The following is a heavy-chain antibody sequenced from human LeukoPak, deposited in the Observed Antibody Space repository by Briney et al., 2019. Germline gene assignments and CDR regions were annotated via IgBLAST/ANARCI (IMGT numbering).Heavy chain of an antibody. CDR2: ISYDGSNK. V-gene: IGHV3-30*01. J-gene: IGHJ5*02. CDR3: ARMGIAAAVNNWFDP. Sequence: TGGSLRLSCAASGFTFSSYAMHWVRQAPGKGLEWVAVISYDGSNKYYADSVKGRFTISRDNSKNTLYLQMNSLRAEDTAVYYCARMGIAAAVNNWFDPWGQGTLVTLSS. D-gene: IGHD6-13*01. CDR1: GFTFSSYA.